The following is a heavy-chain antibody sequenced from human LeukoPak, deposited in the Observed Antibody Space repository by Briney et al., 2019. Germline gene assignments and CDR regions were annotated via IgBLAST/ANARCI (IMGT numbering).Heavy chain of an antibody. CDR2: ISYDGSNK. CDR3: AKDLGPYETLDY. D-gene: IGHD3-16*01. J-gene: IGHJ4*02. CDR1: GFTFSSYG. V-gene: IGHV3-30*18. Sequence: GGSLRLSCAASGFTFSSYGMHWVRQAPGKGLEWVAVISYDGSNKYYADSVKGRFTVSRDNSKNTLYLQMNSLRAEDTAVYYCAKDLGPYETLDYWGQGTLVTVSS.